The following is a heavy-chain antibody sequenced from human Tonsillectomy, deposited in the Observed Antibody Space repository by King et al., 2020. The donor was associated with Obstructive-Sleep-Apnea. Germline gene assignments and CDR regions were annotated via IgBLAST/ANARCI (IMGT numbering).Heavy chain of an antibody. CDR3: ARGEAGGNFFDAFEI. CDR1: GFTFSSYS. J-gene: IGHJ3*02. Sequence: VQLVESGGGLVKPGGSLRLSCAASGFTFSSYSMNWVRRAPGKGLEWVSSISSRSSHIYFADSMKGRFTISRDNAKNSLYLQMNSLKVEDTAVYYCARGEAGGNFFDAFEIWGQGTMVTVSS. V-gene: IGHV3-21*01. CDR2: ISSRSSHI. D-gene: IGHD4-23*01.